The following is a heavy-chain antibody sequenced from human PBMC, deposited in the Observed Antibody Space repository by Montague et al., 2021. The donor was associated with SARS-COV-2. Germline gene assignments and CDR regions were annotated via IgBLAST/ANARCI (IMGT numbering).Heavy chain of an antibody. V-gene: IGHV4-34*01. Sequence: SETLSLTCADYGASFSDFYWSLIRQPPGKGLEWIGEISNRGSTNYNPSLESRVTISVDTSKNQLSLKLNSVTAADTAVYYCARGPARITIFEIPVYYYHMDIWGKGTTVTVSS. CDR1: GASFSDFY. CDR2: ISNRGST. D-gene: IGHD3-3*01. J-gene: IGHJ6*03. CDR3: ARGPARITIFEIPVYYYHMDI.